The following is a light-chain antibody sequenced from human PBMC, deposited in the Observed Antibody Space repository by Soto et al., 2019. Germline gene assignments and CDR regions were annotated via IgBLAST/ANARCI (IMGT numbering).Light chain of an antibody. Sequence: IQMTQSPSTLSASVGDRVTITCRARQSISTWLAWYQQKPGKAPKLLVYDASTLESGVPSRFSGSGSGTEFTLTISRLDPEDFAVYYCQQYGTSPRTFGQGTKVDIK. CDR2: DAS. V-gene: IGKV1-5*01. CDR3: QQYGTSPRT. J-gene: IGKJ1*01. CDR1: QSISTW.